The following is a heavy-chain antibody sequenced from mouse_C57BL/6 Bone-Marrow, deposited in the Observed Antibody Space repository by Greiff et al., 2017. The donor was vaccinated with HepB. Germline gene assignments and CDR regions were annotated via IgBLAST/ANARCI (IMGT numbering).Heavy chain of an antibody. D-gene: IGHD1-1*01. J-gene: IGHJ1*03. CDR1: GFSFNTYA. CDR3: VRNDYYGSSSYWNFDV. CDR2: IRSKSNNYAT. Sequence: EVQLVESGGGLVQPKGSLKLSCAASGFSFNTYAMNWVRQAPGKGLEWVARIRSKSNNYATYYADSVKDRFTISRDDSESMLYLQMNNLKTEDTAMYYCVRNDYYGSSSYWNFDVWGTGTTVTVSS. V-gene: IGHV10-1*01.